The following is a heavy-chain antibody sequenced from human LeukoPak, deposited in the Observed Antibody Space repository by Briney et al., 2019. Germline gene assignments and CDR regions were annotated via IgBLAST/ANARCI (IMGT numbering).Heavy chain of an antibody. CDR2: INTDGSST. Sequence: PGGSLRLSCAASGFTFSSYWMHWVRQAPGKGLVWVSRINTDGSSTSYADSVKGRFTISRDNAKNSLYLQMNSLRAEDTAVYYCAYGNYYDSSGSLFDYWGQGTLVTVSS. CDR3: AYGNYYDSSGSLFDY. D-gene: IGHD3-22*01. J-gene: IGHJ4*02. CDR1: GFTFSSYW. V-gene: IGHV3-74*01.